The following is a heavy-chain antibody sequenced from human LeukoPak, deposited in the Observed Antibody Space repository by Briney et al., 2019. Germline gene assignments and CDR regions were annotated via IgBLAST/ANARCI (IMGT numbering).Heavy chain of an antibody. CDR1: GGTFSSYA. CDR2: IIPILGIA. V-gene: IGHV1-69*04. CDR3: AKVAVTSPYYYGMDV. Sequence: SVKVSCKASGGTFSSYAISWVRQAPGQGLEWMGRIIPILGIANYAQKFQGRVTITADKSTSTAYMELSSLRSEDTAVYYCAKVAVTSPYYYGMDVWGQGTTVTVSS. J-gene: IGHJ6*02. D-gene: IGHD4-17*01.